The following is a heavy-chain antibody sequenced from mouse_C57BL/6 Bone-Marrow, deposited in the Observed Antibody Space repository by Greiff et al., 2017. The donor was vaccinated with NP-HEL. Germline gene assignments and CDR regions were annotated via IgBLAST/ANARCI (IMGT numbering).Heavy chain of an antibody. V-gene: IGHV5-16*01. CDR1: GFTFSDYY. J-gene: IGHJ1*03. Sequence: EVKLMESEGGLVQPGSSMKLSCTASGFTFSDYYMAWVRQVPEKGLEWVANINYDGSSTYYLDSLKSRFIISRDNAKNILYLQMSSLKSEDTATYYCARDSGSTLWYFDVWGTGTTVTVSS. D-gene: IGHD1-1*01. CDR3: ARDSGSTLWYFDV. CDR2: INYDGSST.